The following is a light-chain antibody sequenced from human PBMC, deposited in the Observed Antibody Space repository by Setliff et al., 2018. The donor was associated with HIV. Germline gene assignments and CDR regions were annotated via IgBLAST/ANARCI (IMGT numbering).Light chain of an antibody. CDR1: SSDVGVYNY. J-gene: IGLJ1*01. CDR2: EVT. V-gene: IGLV2-14*01. Sequence: QSALTQPASVSGSPGQSITISCTGTSSDVGVYNYVSWYQHHPGKAPKLMIYEVTNRPSGVSSRFSGSKSGNTASLTIFGLQAEDEADYYCSSYTNSNSYVFGTGTKVTVL. CDR3: SSYTNSNSYV.